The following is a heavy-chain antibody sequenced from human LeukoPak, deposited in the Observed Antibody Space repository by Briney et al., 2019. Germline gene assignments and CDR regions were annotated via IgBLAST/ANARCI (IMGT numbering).Heavy chain of an antibody. J-gene: IGHJ5*02. CDR3: ASLDTAKQPLANH. CDR2: IREERGQE. CDR1: GLTVSNHW. D-gene: IGHD5-18*01. V-gene: IGHV3-7*03. Sequence: GGSLRLSCVASGLTVSNHWMSWVRQAPGKGLEWVANIREERGQEYYVDSVKGRFTISKNSTKNSLYLQMNTLRVEDTAMYYCASLDTAKQPLANHWGQGTLVTVSP.